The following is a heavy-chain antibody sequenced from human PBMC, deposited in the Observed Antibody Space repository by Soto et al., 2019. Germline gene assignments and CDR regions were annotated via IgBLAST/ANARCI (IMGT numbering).Heavy chain of an antibody. CDR1: GFTFSNYG. Sequence: GGSLRLSCAASGFTFSNYGMHWVRQAPGKGLEWVAVISYDGSNKYYADSVKGRFTISRDNSKNTLYLQMNSLRAEDTALYYCAKDWSGGSRLPDVWGQGTTVTVYS. CDR2: ISYDGSNK. D-gene: IGHD3-10*01. V-gene: IGHV3-30*18. CDR3: AKDWSGGSRLPDV. J-gene: IGHJ6*02.